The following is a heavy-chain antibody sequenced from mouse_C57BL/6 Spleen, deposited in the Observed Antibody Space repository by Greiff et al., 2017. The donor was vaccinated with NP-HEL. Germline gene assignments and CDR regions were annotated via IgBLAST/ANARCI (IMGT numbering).Heavy chain of an antibody. D-gene: IGHD1-1*01. Sequence: QVQLKQPGAELVRPGSSVKLSCKASGYTFTSYWMDWVKQRPGQGLEWIGNIYPSDSETHYNQKFKDKATLTVDKSSSTAYMQLSSLTSEDSAVYYCAREGPYYYGSFDYWGQGTTLTVSS. CDR2: IYPSDSET. V-gene: IGHV1-61*01. CDR3: AREGPYYYGSFDY. CDR1: GYTFTSYW. J-gene: IGHJ2*01.